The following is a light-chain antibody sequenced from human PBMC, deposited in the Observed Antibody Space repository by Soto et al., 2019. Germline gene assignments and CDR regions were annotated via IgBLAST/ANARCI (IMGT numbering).Light chain of an antibody. CDR1: QGISSY. CDR2: AAS. Sequence: AIRMTQSPSSLSASTGDRVTITCRASQGISSYLAWYQQKPGKAPKLLIYAASTLQSEVPSRFSGGGSGTDFTLTISCLQSEAFATYYCKQYYSYPRKFGQGTQVEIK. V-gene: IGKV1-8*01. J-gene: IGKJ1*01. CDR3: KQYYSYPRK.